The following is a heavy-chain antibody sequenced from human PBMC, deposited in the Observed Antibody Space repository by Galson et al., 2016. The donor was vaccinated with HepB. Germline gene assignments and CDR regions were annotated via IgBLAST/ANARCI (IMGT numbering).Heavy chain of an antibody. V-gene: IGHV1-3*01. CDR3: ARGIDVLRYFDWFTGFDY. CDR1: GYTFTSYA. J-gene: IGHJ4*02. CDR2: INAGNGNT. Sequence: SVKVSCKASGYTFTSYAMHWVRQAPGQRLGWMGWINAGNGNTKYSQKFPGRVTITRDTSASTAYMELSSLRAEDTAVYYCARGIDVLRYFDWFTGFDYWGQGTLVTVSS. D-gene: IGHD3-9*01.